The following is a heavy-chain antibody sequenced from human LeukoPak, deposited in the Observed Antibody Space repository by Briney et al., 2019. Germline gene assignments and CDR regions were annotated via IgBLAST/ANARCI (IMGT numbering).Heavy chain of an antibody. Sequence: PGGSLRLSCAASGFTFSNYAMSWVRQAPGKGLEWVSAIRGSGDNTYYADSVRGRFTISRDNPKNTLYLQMSSLRAEDTALYYCAKDTYGPYHYYAMDVRGQGTTVTVSS. J-gene: IGHJ6*02. D-gene: IGHD3-10*01. V-gene: IGHV3-23*01. CDR1: GFTFSNYA. CDR2: IRGSGDNT. CDR3: AKDTYGPYHYYAMDV.